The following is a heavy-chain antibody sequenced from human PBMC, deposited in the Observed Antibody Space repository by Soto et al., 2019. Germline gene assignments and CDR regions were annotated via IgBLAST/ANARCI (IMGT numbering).Heavy chain of an antibody. CDR3: ARDKGPPLYYGMDV. CDR1: GFTFSSFW. Sequence: PGGSLRLSCAGSGFTFSSFWMYWVRQTPGKGLVWVSLIKSDGITTYYADSVKGRFTISRDNAKNTLYLQMNSLRAEDTAVYYCARDKGPPLYYGMDVWGQGTTVTVSS. V-gene: IGHV3-74*01. CDR2: IKSDGITT. J-gene: IGHJ6*02.